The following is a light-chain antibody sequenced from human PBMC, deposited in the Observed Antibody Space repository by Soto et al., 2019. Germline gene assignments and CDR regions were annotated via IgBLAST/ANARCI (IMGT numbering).Light chain of an antibody. J-gene: IGKJ1*01. CDR1: QSVSST. Sequence: EIVPTHSPATLSVSPGERATLSCRASQSVSSTLAWYQQKPGQAPRLLIYGASTRATGIPARFSGSGSGTEFTLTNSSLQSEDVAVYYWQQCSNSRTFGQGTKVDIK. V-gene: IGKV3-15*01. CDR2: GAS. CDR3: QQCSNSRT.